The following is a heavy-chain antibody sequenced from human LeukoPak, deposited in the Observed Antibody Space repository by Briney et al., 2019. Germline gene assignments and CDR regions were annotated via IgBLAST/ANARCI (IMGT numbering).Heavy chain of an antibody. CDR3: ARLIVGATSCYFDY. J-gene: IGHJ4*02. Sequence: SETLSLTCAVYGGSFSGYYWSWIRQPPGKGLEWIGEINHSGSTNYNPSLKSRVTISVDTSKNQFSLKLSSATAADTAVYYCARLIVGATSCYFDYWGQGTLVTVSS. CDR2: INHSGST. CDR1: GGSFSGYY. D-gene: IGHD1-26*01. V-gene: IGHV4-34*01.